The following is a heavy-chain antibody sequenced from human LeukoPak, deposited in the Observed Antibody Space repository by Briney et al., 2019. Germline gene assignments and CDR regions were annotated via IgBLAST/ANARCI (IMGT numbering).Heavy chain of an antibody. Sequence: GGSLRLSCEVSGFTFDDYGMNWVRQRPGKGLEWISDINWNGGSTSYAASVRGRFTVSRDNAKNLLFLQMTSLRVEDTALYYCARRKDFADFGSAYYPLDHWGQGTLVTVS. D-gene: IGHD3-3*01. CDR2: INWNGGST. V-gene: IGHV3-20*04. CDR1: GFTFDDYG. J-gene: IGHJ5*02. CDR3: ARRKDFADFGSAYYPLDH.